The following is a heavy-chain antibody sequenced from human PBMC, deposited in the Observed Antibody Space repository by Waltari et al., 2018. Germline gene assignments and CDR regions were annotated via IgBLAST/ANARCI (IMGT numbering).Heavy chain of an antibody. Sequence: QVQLQESGTGLVKPSETLSLTCTVSGGPISSHYWSWIRRPPGTGLEWIGYNYYSGSTNYNPSLKSRVTISLDTSKIQFSLTLSSVTAADTAVYYGARGRELQTDYFDYWGQGTLVTVSS. CDR2: NYYSGST. V-gene: IGHV4-59*11. D-gene: IGHD1-7*01. CDR3: ARGRELQTDYFDY. CDR1: GGPISSHY. J-gene: IGHJ4*02.